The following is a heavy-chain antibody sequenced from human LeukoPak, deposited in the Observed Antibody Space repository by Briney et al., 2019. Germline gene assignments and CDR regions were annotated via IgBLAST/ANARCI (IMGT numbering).Heavy chain of an antibody. CDR3: ARPLTGTTTVFDY. J-gene: IGHJ4*02. V-gene: IGHV3-11*04. CDR1: GFTFSDYY. D-gene: IGHD1-7*01. Sequence: GGSLRLSCAASGFTFSDYYMSWIRQAPGKGLEWVSYISGSGGTIYYADSVKGRFILSRDNAKNSLYLQMNSLRAEDTAVYYCARPLTGTTTVFDYWGQGTLVTVSS. CDR2: ISGSGGTI.